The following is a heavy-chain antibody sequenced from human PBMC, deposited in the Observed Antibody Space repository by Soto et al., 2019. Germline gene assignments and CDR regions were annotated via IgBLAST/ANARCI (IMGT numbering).Heavy chain of an antibody. CDR1: GDSITDGDYY. CDR3: ARGIQEGFDP. J-gene: IGHJ5*02. Sequence: QVSLQESGPGLVKPSQTLSLSCTVSGDSITDGDYYWSWIRQPPGKDLAWIAFIYYNVIIHYNPSLKYRVTISLDPSKNQFSLTMTSVTDADTAVYSCARGIQEGFDPWGQGTLVTVSS. CDR2: IYYNVII. V-gene: IGHV4-30-4*01. D-gene: IGHD5-18*01.